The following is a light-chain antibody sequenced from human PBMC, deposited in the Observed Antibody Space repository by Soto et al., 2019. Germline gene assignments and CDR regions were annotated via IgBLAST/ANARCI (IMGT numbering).Light chain of an antibody. J-gene: IGKJ2*01. CDR2: GSS. Sequence: DIQMTQSPSSLSASVGDTVAITCRSSQIIGSDLNWYQQKPGKAPRLLVYGSSSLQSGVPSRFSGRGSGTHFTLTINSLQPEDFAVYYCQQGYMTPYTFGQGTKLDTK. CDR3: QQGYMTPYT. V-gene: IGKV1-39*01. CDR1: QIIGSD.